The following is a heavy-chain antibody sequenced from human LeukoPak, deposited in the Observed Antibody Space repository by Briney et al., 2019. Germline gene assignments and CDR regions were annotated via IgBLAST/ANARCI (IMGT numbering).Heavy chain of an antibody. V-gene: IGHV4-30-4*01. D-gene: IGHD2-8*01. J-gene: IGHJ5*02. Sequence: NPSQTLSLTCIVSGDSISSGGYYWTWIRQPPGKGLEWLGYMQNSGSAYYNPSLKSRISISVDTSKNQFSLRLDSVTAADTAVYYCARRLNGWFDTWGQGALVTVSS. CDR2: MQNSGSA. CDR3: ARRLNGWFDT. CDR1: GDSISSGGYY.